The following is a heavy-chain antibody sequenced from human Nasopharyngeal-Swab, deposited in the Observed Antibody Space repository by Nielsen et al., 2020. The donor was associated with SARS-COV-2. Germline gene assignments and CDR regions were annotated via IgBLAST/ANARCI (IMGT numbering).Heavy chain of an antibody. CDR3: ARGRLRYFDWLLEGHAFDI. CDR2: IGTAGDT. V-gene: IGHV3-13*01. Sequence: GESLKISCAASGFTFSSYDMHWVRQATGKGLEWVSAIGTAGDTYYPGSVKGRFTISRENAKNSLYLQMNSLRAGGTAVYYCARGRLRYFDWLLEGHAFDIWGQGTMVTVSS. CDR1: GFTFSSYD. J-gene: IGHJ3*02. D-gene: IGHD3-9*01.